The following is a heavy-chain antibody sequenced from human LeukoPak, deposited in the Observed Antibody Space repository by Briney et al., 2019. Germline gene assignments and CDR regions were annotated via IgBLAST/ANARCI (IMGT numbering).Heavy chain of an antibody. V-gene: IGHV3-33*01. CDR2: IWYDGSNK. CDR1: GFTFSSYG. J-gene: IGHJ4*02. Sequence: GGSMRLSCAASGFTFSSYGMHWARQAPGKGLEWVAVIWYDGSNKYYANSVKGRFTISRDNSKNTLYLQMNSLRAEDTAVYYCARDMVAYCGGDCYSPFDYWVQGTLVTVSS. CDR3: ARDMVAYCGGDCYSPFDY. D-gene: IGHD2-21*02.